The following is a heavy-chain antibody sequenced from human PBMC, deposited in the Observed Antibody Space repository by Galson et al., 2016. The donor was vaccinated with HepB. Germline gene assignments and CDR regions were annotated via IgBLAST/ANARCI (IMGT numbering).Heavy chain of an antibody. V-gene: IGHV6-1*01. Sequence: CAISGDSVSSHSAGWNWIRQTPSRGLEWLGRIYYRSKWYNDYAVSLKSRITINPDTSKNQFSLQLSSVTPEDTAIYYCAKGGLVLGGLHWFDPWGQGTLVTVSS. CDR1: GDSVSSHSAG. CDR3: AKGGLVLGGLHWFDP. D-gene: IGHD2/OR15-2a*01. J-gene: IGHJ5*02. CDR2: IYYRSKWYN.